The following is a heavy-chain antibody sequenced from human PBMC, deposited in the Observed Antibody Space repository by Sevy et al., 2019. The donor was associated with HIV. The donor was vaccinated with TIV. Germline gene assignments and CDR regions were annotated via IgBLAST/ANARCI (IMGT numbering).Heavy chain of an antibody. V-gene: IGHV3-23*01. Sequence: GGSLRLSCAASGFPFSNFAMSWVRQAPGKGLEWVSTLIGGGSRTYYADSVTGRLIISRDNSRNTLYLQMNSLSAEDTAIYYCAKRRVQSGLSGGGANYGMDVCGRGTTVTVSS. CDR3: AKRRVQSGLSGGGANYGMDV. CDR1: GFPFSNFA. CDR2: LIGGGSRT. D-gene: IGHD2-8*02. J-gene: IGHJ6*02.